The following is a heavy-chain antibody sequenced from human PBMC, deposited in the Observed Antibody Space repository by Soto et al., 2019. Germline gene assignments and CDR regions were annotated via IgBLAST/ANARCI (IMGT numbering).Heavy chain of an antibody. Sequence: PGGSLRLSCAASGFTFSSYWMHWVRQAPGKGLVRVSRINSDGSSTSYANSVKGRFTISRDNAKSTMYLQMNGVRAEDSSVYCCARDSWDDLYYYYYMDVWGKGTTVTVSS. V-gene: IGHV3-74*01. D-gene: IGHD1-1*01. CDR2: INSDGSST. CDR3: ARDSWDDLYYYYYMDV. J-gene: IGHJ6*03. CDR1: GFTFSSYW.